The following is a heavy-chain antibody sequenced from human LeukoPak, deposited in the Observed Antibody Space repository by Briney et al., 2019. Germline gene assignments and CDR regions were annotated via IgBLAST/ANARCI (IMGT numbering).Heavy chain of an antibody. J-gene: IGHJ4*02. CDR3: ARGGRYCSGGSCPIDY. V-gene: IGHV4-59*01. Sequence: SETLSLTCTVSGGSISSYYWSWIRQPPGKGLEWIGYIYYSGSTNYNPSLKSRVTISVDTSKNQFSLKLSSVTAADTAVYHCARGGRYCSGGSCPIDYWGQGTLVTVSS. CDR1: GGSISSYY. CDR2: IYYSGST. D-gene: IGHD2-15*01.